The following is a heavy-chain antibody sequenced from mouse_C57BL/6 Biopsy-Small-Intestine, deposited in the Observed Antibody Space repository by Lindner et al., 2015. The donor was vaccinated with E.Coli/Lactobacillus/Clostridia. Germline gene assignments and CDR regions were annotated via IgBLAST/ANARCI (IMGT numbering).Heavy chain of an antibody. V-gene: IGHV5-17*01. CDR2: ISGGSSTI. CDR3: ARGDVGLHYALDY. CDR1: GFTFSDYG. J-gene: IGHJ4*01. Sequence: VQLQESGGGLVKPGGSRKLSCAVSGFTFSDYGMYWVRQAPEKGLKWVAYISGGSSTIYYADTVKGRFTISRDNAKNTLFLQMTSLRSEDTAMYYCARGDVGLHYALDYWGQGTSVTVSS.